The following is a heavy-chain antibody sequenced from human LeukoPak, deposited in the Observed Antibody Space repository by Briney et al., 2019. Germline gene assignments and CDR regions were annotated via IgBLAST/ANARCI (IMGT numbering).Heavy chain of an antibody. CDR2: IYYSGST. CDR3: ARDVGMDV. V-gene: IGHV4-59*01. Sequence: SETLSLTCTVSGVSISIYYWSWLRQPPGKGLEWIGYIYYSGSTNYNPSLKSRVTISVDTSKNQFSLKLSSVTAADTAVYCARDVGMDVWGQGTTVTVSS. CDR1: GVSISIYY. J-gene: IGHJ6*02.